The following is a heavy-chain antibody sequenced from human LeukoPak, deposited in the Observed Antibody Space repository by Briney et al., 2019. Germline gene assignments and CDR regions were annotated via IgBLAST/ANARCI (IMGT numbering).Heavy chain of an antibody. J-gene: IGHJ4*02. CDR2: IYTSGST. V-gene: IGHV4-61*09. CDR1: GGSISSGSYY. CDR3: ASTTLDYYDSSGPPFDY. D-gene: IGHD3-22*01. Sequence: PSQTLSLTCTVSGGSISSGSYYWSWIRQPAGKGLEWIGHIYTSGSTNYNPSLKSRVTISVDTSKNQFSLKLSSVTAADTAVYYCASTTLDYYDSSGPPFDYWGQGTLVTVSS.